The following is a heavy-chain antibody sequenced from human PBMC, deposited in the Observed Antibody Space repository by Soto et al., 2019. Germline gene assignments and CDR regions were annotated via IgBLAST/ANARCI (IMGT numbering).Heavy chain of an antibody. J-gene: IGHJ6*02. Sequence: QVQLVQSGAEVKKPGSSVKVSCKASGGTFSSYAISWVRQAPGQGLGWMGGIIPIFGTANYAQKFQGRVTITADESTSTAYMELSSLRSEDTAVYYCARSSRGYFDWSFYYYYGMDVWGQGTTVTVSS. CDR1: GGTFSSYA. V-gene: IGHV1-69*01. CDR2: IIPIFGTA. D-gene: IGHD3-9*01. CDR3: ARSSRGYFDWSFYYYYGMDV.